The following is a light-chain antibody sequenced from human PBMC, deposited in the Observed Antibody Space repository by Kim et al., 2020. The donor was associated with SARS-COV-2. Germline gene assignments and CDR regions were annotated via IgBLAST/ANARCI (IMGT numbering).Light chain of an antibody. CDR2: YAS. Sequence: VTPTEKSTLTCRASQSIGSSLHWYQQKPDQSPKLLIKYASQSFSGVPSRFSGSGSGTDFTLTINSLEAEDAATYYCHQSSSLPFTFGPGTKVDIK. CDR1: QSIGSS. CDR3: HQSSSLPFT. J-gene: IGKJ3*01. V-gene: IGKV6-21*01.